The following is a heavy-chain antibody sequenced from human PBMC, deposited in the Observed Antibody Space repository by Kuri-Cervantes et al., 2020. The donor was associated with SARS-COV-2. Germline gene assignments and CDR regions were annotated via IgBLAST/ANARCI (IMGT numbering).Heavy chain of an antibody. CDR1: GFLFSASA. D-gene: IGHD7-27*01. CDR2: ISGSGGST. V-gene: IGHV3-23*01. CDR3: AKDSPEGPNWGWVDY. J-gene: IGHJ4*02. Sequence: GGSLRLSCEVSGFLFSASAIHWVRQAPGKGLEWVSAISGSGGSTYYADSVKGRFTISRDNSKNTLYLQMNSLRAEDTAVYYCAKDSPEGPNWGWVDYWGQGTLVTVSS.